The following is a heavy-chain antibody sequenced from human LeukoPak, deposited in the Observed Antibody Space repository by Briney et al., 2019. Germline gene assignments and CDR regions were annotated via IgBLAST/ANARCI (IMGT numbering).Heavy chain of an antibody. CDR1: GYIFTGYY. CDR2: INPNSGGT. Sequence: ASVTVSCKASGYIFTGYYMHWVRQARGQGREWMGWINPNSGGTNYAQKFQGRVTMTRATSISTAYMELSRLRSDDTAVYYCAREGSSGWYYFDYWGQGTLVTVSS. J-gene: IGHJ4*02. V-gene: IGHV1-2*02. CDR3: AREGSSGWYYFDY. D-gene: IGHD6-19*01.